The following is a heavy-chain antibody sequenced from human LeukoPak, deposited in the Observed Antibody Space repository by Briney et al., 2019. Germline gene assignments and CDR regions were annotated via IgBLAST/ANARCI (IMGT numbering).Heavy chain of an antibody. CDR3: AKRDSSGSLPRLFDY. V-gene: IGHV3-23*01. Sequence: PGGSLRLSCAASGFTFSSYAMSWVRQAPGKGLEWVSYISGSGGTTSYADSVKGRVTISRDNYKNTLYLQMNSLRAEDTAVYYCAKRDSSGSLPRLFDYWGQGTLVTVSS. D-gene: IGHD6-19*01. CDR2: ISGSGGTT. CDR1: GFTFSSYA. J-gene: IGHJ4*02.